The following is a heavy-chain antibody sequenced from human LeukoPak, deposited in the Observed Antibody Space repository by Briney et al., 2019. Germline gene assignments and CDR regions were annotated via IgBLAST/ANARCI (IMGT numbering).Heavy chain of an antibody. CDR2: MYHSGST. CDR1: GYSISSGYY. J-gene: IGHJ4*02. Sequence: SSETLSLTCAVSGYSISSGYYWGWIRQPPGQGLEWIGSMYHSGSTYYNPSLKSRVTISADTSKNRFSLKLSSVTAADTAVYYCARVGDILTGYPHFVYGGQGTLVTVSS. V-gene: IGHV4-38-2*01. D-gene: IGHD3-9*01. CDR3: ARVGDILTGYPHFVY.